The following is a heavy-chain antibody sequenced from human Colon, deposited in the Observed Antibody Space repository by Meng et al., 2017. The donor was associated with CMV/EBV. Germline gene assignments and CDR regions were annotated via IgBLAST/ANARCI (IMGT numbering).Heavy chain of an antibody. CDR3: ARFTTNYAFDI. CDR1: GGSVSGGSYY. V-gene: IGHV4-61*01. D-gene: IGHD3-22*01. CDR2: IYYTGNT. J-gene: IGHJ3*02. Sequence: GSLRLSCNVSGGSVSGGSYYWSWIRQPPGKGLEWIGFIYYTGNTNYNPPLKSRVTISVDTSKNQFSLKLSSVTAADTAVYYCARFTTNYAFDIWGQGTMVTVSS.